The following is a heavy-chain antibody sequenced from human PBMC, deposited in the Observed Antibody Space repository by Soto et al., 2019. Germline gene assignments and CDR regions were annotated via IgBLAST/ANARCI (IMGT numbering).Heavy chain of an antibody. J-gene: IGHJ6*02. D-gene: IGHD3-16*01. V-gene: IGHV3-48*03. CDR1: GFTFSSYE. CDR2: ISSSGSTI. Sequence: GGSLRLSCAASGFTFSSYEMNWVRQAPGKGLEWVSYISSSGSTIYYADSVKGRFTISRDNAKNSLYLQMNGLRAEDTAVYYCARDRRGGMDVWGQGTTVTVSS. CDR3: ARDRRGGMDV.